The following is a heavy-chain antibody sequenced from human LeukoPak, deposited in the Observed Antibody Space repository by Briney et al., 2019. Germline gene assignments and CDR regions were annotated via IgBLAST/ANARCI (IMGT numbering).Heavy chain of an antibody. Sequence: GRSLRLSCAASGFTFSSYGMHWVRQAPGKGLEGVAVISYDGSNKYYADSVKGRFTISRDNSKNTLYLQMNSLRAEDTAVYYCAKDVGSYSYGYWGIDYWGQGTLVTVSS. CDR1: GFTFSSYG. CDR2: ISYDGSNK. CDR3: AKDVGSYSYGYWGIDY. J-gene: IGHJ4*02. D-gene: IGHD5-18*01. V-gene: IGHV3-30*18.